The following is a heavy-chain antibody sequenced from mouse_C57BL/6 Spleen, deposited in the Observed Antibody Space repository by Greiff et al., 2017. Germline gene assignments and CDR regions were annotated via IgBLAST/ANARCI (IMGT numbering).Heavy chain of an antibody. D-gene: IGHD2-3*01. CDR3: VRTDGYYGYFDV. CDR1: GFSFNTYA. CDR2: IRSKSNNYAT. Sequence: EVQLVESGGGLVQPKGSLKLSCAASGFSFNTYAMNWVRQAPGKGLEWVARIRSKSNNYATYYADSVKDRFTISRDDSGSMLYLQMNNLKTEDTAMYYCVRTDGYYGYFDVWGTGTTVTVSS. V-gene: IGHV10-1*01. J-gene: IGHJ1*03.